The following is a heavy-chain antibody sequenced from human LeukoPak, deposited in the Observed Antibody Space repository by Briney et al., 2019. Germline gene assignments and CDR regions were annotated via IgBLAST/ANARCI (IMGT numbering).Heavy chain of an antibody. CDR3: ARDGQDYYDSSGYLHY. CDR2: INWNGGST. D-gene: IGHD3-22*01. Sequence: RSGGSLRLSCAASGFTFDDYGMSWVRQAPGKGLEWVSGINWNGGSTGYADSVKGRFTISRDNARNSLYLQVNSLRAEDTAVYYCARDGQDYYDSSGYLHYWGQGTLATVSS. J-gene: IGHJ4*02. CDR1: GFTFDDYG. V-gene: IGHV3-20*04.